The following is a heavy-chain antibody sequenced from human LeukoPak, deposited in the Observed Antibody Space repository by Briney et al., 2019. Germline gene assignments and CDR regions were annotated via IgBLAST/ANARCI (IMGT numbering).Heavy chain of an antibody. Sequence: GGSLRLSCAASGFTFSDYTMNWVRLAPGKGLEWVSSISGSSNYIYYADSVKGRFTISRGNAKNSLYLQMNSLRAEDTAVYYCARGQYDRSPFLQHWGQGTLATVSS. D-gene: IGHD3-22*01. CDR1: GFTFSDYT. V-gene: IGHV3-21*04. J-gene: IGHJ1*01. CDR3: ARGQYDRSPFLQH. CDR2: ISGSSNYI.